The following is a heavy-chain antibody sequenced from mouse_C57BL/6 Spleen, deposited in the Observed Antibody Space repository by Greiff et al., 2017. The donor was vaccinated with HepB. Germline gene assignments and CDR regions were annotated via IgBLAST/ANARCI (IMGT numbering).Heavy chain of an antibody. CDR2: ISSGSSTI. V-gene: IGHV5-17*01. J-gene: IGHJ2*01. Sequence: EVMLVESGGGLVKPGGSLKLFCAASGFTFSDYGMHWVRQAPEKGLEWVAYISSGSSTIYYADTVKGRFTISRDNAKNTLFLQMTSLRSEDTAMYYCARGTTVVVDYWGQGTTLTVSS. CDR3: ARGTTVVVDY. CDR1: GFTFSDYG. D-gene: IGHD1-1*01.